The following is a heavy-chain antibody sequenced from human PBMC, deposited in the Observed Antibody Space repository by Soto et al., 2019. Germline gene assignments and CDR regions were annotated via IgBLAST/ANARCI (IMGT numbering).Heavy chain of an antibody. CDR1: GGSISGYF. Sequence: VQLQESGPGLVKPSETLSLSCSVSGGSISGYFWSWIRQPPGRGLEWIGYIYDNGATTYTPSLESRVAISVDTSKNLFSLSLSSVTAADTGVYYCASVKGGNFDYWGQGILVTVSS. D-gene: IGHD3-16*01. CDR2: IYDNGAT. V-gene: IGHV4-59*01. CDR3: ASVKGGNFDY. J-gene: IGHJ4*02.